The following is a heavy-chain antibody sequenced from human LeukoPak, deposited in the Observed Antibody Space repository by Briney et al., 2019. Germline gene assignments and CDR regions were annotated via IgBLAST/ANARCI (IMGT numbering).Heavy chain of an antibody. CDR3: ASGRQLGY. Sequence: GGSLRLSCPASGFTFTNSWMSWVRQAPGKGLEWVANIKEDGSEKYYVDSVKGRFTISRDNARNSLYLQMNSLRAEDTAVYYCASGRQLGYWGQGTLVTVSS. J-gene: IGHJ4*02. D-gene: IGHD6-13*01. CDR2: IKEDGSEK. V-gene: IGHV3-7*01. CDR1: GFTFTNSW.